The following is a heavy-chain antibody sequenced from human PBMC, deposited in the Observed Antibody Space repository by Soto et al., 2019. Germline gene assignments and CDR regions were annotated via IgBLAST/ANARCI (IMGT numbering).Heavy chain of an antibody. J-gene: IGHJ6*02. Sequence: QVQLVQSGAEVKKPGSSVKVSCKASGGTFSSYAITWVRQAPGHGLEWMGGIIPIFGTADYAQKFQGRVTITADESTSTAYMELSSLRSEDTAVYYCASYLQFHYYYGMDVWGQGTTVTVSS. CDR2: IIPIFGTA. V-gene: IGHV1-69*12. D-gene: IGHD1-1*01. CDR3: ASYLQFHYYYGMDV. CDR1: GGTFSSYA.